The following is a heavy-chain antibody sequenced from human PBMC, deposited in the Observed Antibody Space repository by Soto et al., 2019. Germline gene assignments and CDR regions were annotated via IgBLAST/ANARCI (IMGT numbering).Heavy chain of an antibody. D-gene: IGHD3-9*01. CDR3: ARPRLRYVAWLLLNCCMDV. Sequence: GGSLRLSCAASGFTFSSYGMHWVRQAPGKGLEWVAVIWYDGSNKYYADSVKGRFTISRDNSKNTLYRQMNSLRAEDTAVYYCARPRLRYVAWLLLNCCMDVWGQGTTVTVSS. CDR1: GFTFSSYG. V-gene: IGHV3-33*08. CDR2: IWYDGSNK. J-gene: IGHJ6*02.